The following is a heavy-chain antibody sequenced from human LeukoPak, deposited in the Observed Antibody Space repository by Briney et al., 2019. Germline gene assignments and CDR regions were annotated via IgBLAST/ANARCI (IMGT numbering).Heavy chain of an antibody. CDR2: MNPNSGNT. V-gene: IGHV1-8*01. Sequence: ASVKVSCKASGYTFTSYDINWVRQATGQGLEWMGWMNPNSGNTGYAQKFQGRVTMTRNTSISTAYMELSSLRSEDTAVYYCARGTRYCSGGSCYFWLDPWGQGTLVTVSS. CDR3: ARGTRYCSGGSCYFWLDP. CDR1: GYTFTSYD. J-gene: IGHJ5*02. D-gene: IGHD2-15*01.